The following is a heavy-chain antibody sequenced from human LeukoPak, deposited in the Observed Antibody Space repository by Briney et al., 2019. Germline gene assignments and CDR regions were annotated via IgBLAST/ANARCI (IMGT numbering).Heavy chain of an antibody. CDR2: IIPIFGTA. D-gene: IGHD3-3*01. V-gene: IGHV1-69*13. J-gene: IGHJ3*02. CDR3: ASSSIFGVVINLTDAFDI. Sequence: SVKVSCKASGGTFSSYAISWVRQAPGQGLEWMVGIIPIFGTANYAQKFQGRVTITADESTSTAYMELSSLRSEDTAVYYCASSSIFGVVINLTDAFDIWGQGTMVTVSS. CDR1: GGTFSSYA.